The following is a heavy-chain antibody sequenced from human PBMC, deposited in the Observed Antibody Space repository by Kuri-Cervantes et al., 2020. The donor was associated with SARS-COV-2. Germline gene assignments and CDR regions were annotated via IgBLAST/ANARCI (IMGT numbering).Heavy chain of an antibody. CDR1: GFTFSSYW. Sequence: GGSLRLSCAASGFTFSSYWMSWVRQAPGKGLEWVSAISGSGGSTYYADSVKGRFTISRDNSKNTLYLQMNSLRAEDTAVYYWAKETTGYYYYMDVWGKGPTVTVSS. D-gene: IGHD4-17*01. J-gene: IGHJ6*03. V-gene: IGHV3-23*01. CDR2: ISGSGGST. CDR3: AKETTGYYYYMDV.